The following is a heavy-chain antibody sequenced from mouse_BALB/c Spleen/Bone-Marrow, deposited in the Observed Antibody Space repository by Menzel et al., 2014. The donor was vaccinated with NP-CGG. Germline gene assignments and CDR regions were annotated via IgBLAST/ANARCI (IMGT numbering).Heavy chain of an antibody. J-gene: IGHJ4*01. CDR2: ISTYSGNT. V-gene: IGHV1-67*01. Sequence: QVQLKQSGPELVRPGVSVKISCKGSGYTFTDYAMHWVKQSHAKSLEWIGVISTYSGNTNYNQKFKGKATMTVDKSSSTAYKELARLTSEDSAIYYCARSEYGNSYAMDYWGQGTSVTVSS. CDR3: ARSEYGNSYAMDY. CDR1: GYTFTDYA. D-gene: IGHD2-10*02.